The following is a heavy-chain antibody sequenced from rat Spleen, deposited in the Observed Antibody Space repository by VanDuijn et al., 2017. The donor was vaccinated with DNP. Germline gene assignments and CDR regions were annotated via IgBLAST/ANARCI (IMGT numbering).Heavy chain of an antibody. J-gene: IGHJ3*01. Sequence: EVQLVESGGGLVQPGRSMKLSCAASGFTFSDYNMAWVRQAPKKGLEWVATISYDGSRTYYRDSVKGRFTISRDNAKSTLYLQMDSLRSEDTATYYCATASLAYWGRGTLVTVSS. CDR2: ISYDGSRT. CDR3: ATASLAY. CDR1: GFTFSDYN. V-gene: IGHV5-7*01.